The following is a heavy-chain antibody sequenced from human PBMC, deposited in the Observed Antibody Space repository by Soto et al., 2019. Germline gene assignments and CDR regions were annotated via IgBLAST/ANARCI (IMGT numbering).Heavy chain of an antibody. J-gene: IGHJ4*02. D-gene: IGHD6-19*01. CDR1: EFTFRSYW. V-gene: IGHV3-74*03. Sequence: EVHLVESGGGLVQPGGSLRLSCTVSEFTFRSYWMHWVRQAPGKGLEWVSRLNEDGTFTQHAYSVKGRFTISIYNSKNTLLLQMCSLRAENTAVYCCSRGSSGWAGIACWGQGTLVTVSS. CDR2: LNEDGTFT. CDR3: SRGSSGWAGIAC.